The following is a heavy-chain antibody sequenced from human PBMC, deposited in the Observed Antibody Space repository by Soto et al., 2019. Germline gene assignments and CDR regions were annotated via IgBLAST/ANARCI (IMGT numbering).Heavy chain of an antibody. J-gene: IGHJ4*02. CDR2: INAGNGNT. V-gene: IGHV1-3*05. CDR3: ARGGSIADFDY. Sequence: QVQLVQSGAEEKKPGASVKVSCKASGYTFTSYAMHWVRQAPGQRLEWMGWINAGNGNTKYSQKFQGRVTITRDTSASTAYMELSSLRSEDTSVYYCARGGSIADFDYWGQGTLVTVSS. CDR1: GYTFTSYA. D-gene: IGHD6-6*01.